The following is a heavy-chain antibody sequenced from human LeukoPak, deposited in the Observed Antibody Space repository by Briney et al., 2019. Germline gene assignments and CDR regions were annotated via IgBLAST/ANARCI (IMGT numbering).Heavy chain of an antibody. Sequence: GGSLRLSCAASGFTVSSNYMSWVRQAPGKGLEWVSVIYGGGSTYYADSVKDRFTISRDNSKNTLYLQMNSLRAEDTAVYYCARDIVVVVAAGATDASDIWGQGTMVTVSS. V-gene: IGHV3-53*01. CDR1: GFTVSSNY. D-gene: IGHD2-15*01. J-gene: IGHJ3*02. CDR2: IYGGGST. CDR3: ARDIVVVVAAGATDASDI.